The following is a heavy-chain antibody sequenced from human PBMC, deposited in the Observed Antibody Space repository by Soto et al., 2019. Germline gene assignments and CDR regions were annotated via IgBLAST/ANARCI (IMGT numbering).Heavy chain of an antibody. CDR1: GFTFSGYG. D-gene: IGHD6-13*01. V-gene: IGHV3-23*01. CDR3: AKEQGRVAAALDY. Sequence: GGSLRLSCAASGFTFSGYGMSWVRQAPGKGLEWVSSITSSGSNTYYVDSVKGRFTISRDNSKNTLYLQMNSLTVEDTAVYYWAKEQGRVAAALDYWGQGTLVTV. CDR2: ITSSGSNT. J-gene: IGHJ4*02.